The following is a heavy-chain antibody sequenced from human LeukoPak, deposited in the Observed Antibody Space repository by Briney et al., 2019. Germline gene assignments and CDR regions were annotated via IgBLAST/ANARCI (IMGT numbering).Heavy chain of an antibody. V-gene: IGHV1-2*02. Sequence: GASVKVSCKASGYTFTGYYMQWVRQAPGQGLEWMGWINPNSGGTNYAQKFQGRVTMTRDTSISTAYMELSRLRSDDTDVYYCARDPATKGSSSWYVFGWVDAWGQGTLVTVSS. D-gene: IGHD6-13*01. CDR2: INPNSGGT. J-gene: IGHJ5*02. CDR1: GYTFTGYY. CDR3: ARDPATKGSSSWYVFGWVDA.